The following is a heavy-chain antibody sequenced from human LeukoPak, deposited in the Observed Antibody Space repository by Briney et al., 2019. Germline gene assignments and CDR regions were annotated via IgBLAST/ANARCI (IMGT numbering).Heavy chain of an antibody. CDR1: GDSISSYY. CDR3: ARGPPPDFDY. Sequence: SETLSLTCTVSGDSISSYYWSWIRQPAGQGLEWIGRIHPSGSTNYNPSLKSRVTLSVDTSKNQFSLKLSSMTAADTAVYYCARGPPPDFDYWGRGTLVTVSS. V-gene: IGHV4-4*07. CDR2: IHPSGST. J-gene: IGHJ4*02.